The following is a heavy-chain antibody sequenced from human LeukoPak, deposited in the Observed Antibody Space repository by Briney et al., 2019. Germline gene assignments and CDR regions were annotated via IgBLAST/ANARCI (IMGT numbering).Heavy chain of an antibody. CDR1: GFTYNTYG. J-gene: IGHJ4*02. Sequence: PGGSLRLSCTASGFTYNTYGMHWVRQHPGKGLEWVAFITHDRGDEYYADSVKGRFTISRDSSKTTLYLQMNSLRAEDTAVYYCYTDIVTVPAPDYWGQGALVTVSP. D-gene: IGHD2-2*01. V-gene: IGHV3-30*02. CDR3: YTDIVTVPAPDY. CDR2: ITHDRGDE.